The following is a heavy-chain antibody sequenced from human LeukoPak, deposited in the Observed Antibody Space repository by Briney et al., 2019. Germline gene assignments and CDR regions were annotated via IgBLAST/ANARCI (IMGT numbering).Heavy chain of an antibody. CDR2: IIPMFDTA. Sequence: WASVKVSCKASGGTFNRYAISWVRQAPGQGLEWMGGIIPMFDTANYAQRFQGRLTITADKSTSTGYMELSSLTSEDTAVYYCARDSDSSGWYGAYYYYYMDVWGKGTTVTISS. V-gene: IGHV1-69*06. CDR3: ARDSDSSGWYGAYYYYYMDV. J-gene: IGHJ6*03. CDR1: GGTFNRYA. D-gene: IGHD6-19*01.